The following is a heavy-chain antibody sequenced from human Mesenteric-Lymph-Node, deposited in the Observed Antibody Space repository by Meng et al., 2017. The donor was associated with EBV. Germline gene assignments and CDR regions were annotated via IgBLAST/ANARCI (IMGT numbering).Heavy chain of an antibody. Sequence: EEQLVESGGGLVQPGGSLRLSCAASGFTFSSYWIHWVRQAPGKGLVWVSRINEDGTTTTYADSVKGRFTISRDNAKNTLYLQMNSLRAEDTAVYYCARDLVGSDDYWGQGTLVTVSS. CDR1: GFTFSSYW. V-gene: IGHV3-74*01. J-gene: IGHJ4*02. CDR2: INEDGTTT. CDR3: ARDLVGSDDY.